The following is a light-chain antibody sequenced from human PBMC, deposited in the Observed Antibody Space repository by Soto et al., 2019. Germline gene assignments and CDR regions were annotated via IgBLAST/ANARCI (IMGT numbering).Light chain of an antibody. CDR3: SSYAGSNNVV. Sequence: QSPLTQPPSASGSPGQSVTISCTGTSSDVGGYNYVSWYQQHPGKAPKLILYEVSKRPSGVPDRFSGSKSGNTASLTVSGLQAEDEADYYCSSYAGSNNVVFGGGTQLTVL. J-gene: IGLJ2*01. V-gene: IGLV2-8*01. CDR1: SSDVGGYNY. CDR2: EVS.